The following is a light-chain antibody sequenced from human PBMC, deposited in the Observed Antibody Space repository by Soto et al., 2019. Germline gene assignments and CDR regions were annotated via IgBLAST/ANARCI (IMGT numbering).Light chain of an antibody. CDR3: SSYTGTSTLERL. Sequence: QSVLTQPASVSGSLGQSITISCTGTSSDIGGYNFVSWYQQHPGKAPKLMIYDVSNRPSGISNRFSGSKSGNTASLTISGLQAEDEADYYCSSYTGTSTLERLFGGGTKVTVL. V-gene: IGLV2-14*01. CDR1: SSDIGGYNF. J-gene: IGLJ2*01. CDR2: DVS.